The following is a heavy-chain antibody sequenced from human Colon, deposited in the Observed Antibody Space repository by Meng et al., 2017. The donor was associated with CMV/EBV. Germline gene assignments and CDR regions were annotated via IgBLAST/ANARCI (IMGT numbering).Heavy chain of an antibody. Sequence: TRSITCVVAGSSRIGTKWWNWVRQSPGGGLEWIGEIFHSGATNYNPSIKSRVTISIDNSKNQFSLKLTSVTAADTAVYFCGDPPADYWGQGVLVTVSS. V-gene: IGHV4-4*01. CDR2: IFHSGAT. CDR3: GDPPADY. J-gene: IGHJ4*02. CDR1: GSSRIGTKW.